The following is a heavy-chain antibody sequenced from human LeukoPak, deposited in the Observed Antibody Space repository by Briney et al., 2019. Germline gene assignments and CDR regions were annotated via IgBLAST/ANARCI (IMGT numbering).Heavy chain of an antibody. V-gene: IGHV4-61*02. Sequence: SETLSLTCTVSGGSINSGSYHWSWIRQPAGKGLEWIGRIYTSGSTNYNPSLRSRVTISMDTSKNQFSLKLTSVTAADTAVYYCATGDYFYYYYYYMDVWGKGTTVTVSS. CDR3: ATGDYFYYYYYYMDV. CDR2: IYTSGST. J-gene: IGHJ6*03. CDR1: GGSINSGSYH. D-gene: IGHD2/OR15-2a*01.